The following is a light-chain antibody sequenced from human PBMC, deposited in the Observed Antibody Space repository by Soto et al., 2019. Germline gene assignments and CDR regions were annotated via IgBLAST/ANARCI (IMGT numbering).Light chain of an antibody. CDR1: QSVSTTF. V-gene: IGKV3D-11*02. J-gene: IGKJ5*01. CDR2: DVS. CDR3: QQRDYWQVT. Sequence: ELVLTQSPGTLSLSPGERATLSCRASQSVSTTFLVWYQQRPGQAPRLLIYDVSNRATGIPARFSGSGSGTDFTLTISSLEPEDFAVYYCQQRDYWQVTFGQGTRLEI.